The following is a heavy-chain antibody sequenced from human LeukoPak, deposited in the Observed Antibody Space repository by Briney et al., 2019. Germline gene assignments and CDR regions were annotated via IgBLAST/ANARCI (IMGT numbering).Heavy chain of an antibody. V-gene: IGHV3-23*01. Sequence: GGSLRLSCAASGFTFSSYAMSWVRQAPGKGLEWVSAISGSGGSTYYADSVKDRFTISRDNSKNTLYLQMNSLRAEDTAVYYCAKDTLGYYDSSGYYSGAFDIWGQGTMVTVSS. CDR2: ISGSGGST. D-gene: IGHD3-22*01. CDR3: AKDTLGYYDSSGYYSGAFDI. J-gene: IGHJ3*02. CDR1: GFTFSSYA.